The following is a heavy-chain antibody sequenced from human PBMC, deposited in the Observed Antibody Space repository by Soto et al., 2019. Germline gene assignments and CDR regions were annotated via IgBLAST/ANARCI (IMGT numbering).Heavy chain of an antibody. D-gene: IGHD3-22*01. V-gene: IGHV4-31*03. Sequence: SQTLSLTCTVSGGSNSSGGYYWSWIPNHPGKGLEWIGYIYYSGSTYYNPSLKSRVTISVDTSRNQFCLKVRSLGAADTAVYYCARGSDYYDRRDPTPNYWGQGTLVTVSS. CDR2: IYYSGST. CDR1: GGSNSSGGYY. CDR3: ARGSDYYDRRDPTPNY. J-gene: IGHJ4*02.